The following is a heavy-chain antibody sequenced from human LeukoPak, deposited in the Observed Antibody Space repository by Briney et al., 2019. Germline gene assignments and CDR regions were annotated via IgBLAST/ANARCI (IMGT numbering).Heavy chain of an antibody. D-gene: IGHD4-11*01. CDR3: ARDPTGDAFDI. V-gene: IGHV3-53*01. CDR1: GLTVSSNY. J-gene: IGHJ3*02. Sequence: PGGSLRLSCAASGLTVSSNYMSWVRQAPGKGLEWVSVIYSGGSTYYADSVKGRFTISRDNSKNTLYLQMNSLRAEDTAVYYCARDPTGDAFDIWGQGTMVTVSS. CDR2: IYSGGST.